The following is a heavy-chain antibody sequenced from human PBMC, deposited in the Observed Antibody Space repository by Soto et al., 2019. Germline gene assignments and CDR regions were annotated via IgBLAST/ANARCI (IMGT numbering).Heavy chain of an antibody. D-gene: IGHD3-16*01. J-gene: IGHJ5*01. Sequence: QVQLKESGGGVVKTGGSLRLSCVASGFTFADYAMHWVRGFPGKGLEGLAVISYSGDRQYYAESVKGRFTIARDNSKKTLYLQMFRLTSEDSAVFDCARTPAAMITDRYNWFDSWGPGTQVTVSS. CDR1: GFTFADYA. CDR2: ISYSGDRQ. CDR3: ARTPAAMITDRYNWFDS. V-gene: IGHV3-30*01.